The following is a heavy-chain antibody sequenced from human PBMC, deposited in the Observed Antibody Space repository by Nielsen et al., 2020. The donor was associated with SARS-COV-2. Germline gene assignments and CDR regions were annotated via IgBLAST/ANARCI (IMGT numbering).Heavy chain of an antibody. J-gene: IGHJ4*02. CDR1: GYTFTSYG. D-gene: IGHD3-10*01. CDR3: ARARLITMVRGFAY. CDR2: ISTYNGNT. V-gene: IGHV1-18*01. Sequence: ASVKVSCKASGYTFTSYGISWVRQAPGQGLEWMGWISTYNGNTNYAQNLQGRVTMTTDTSTSTAYMDLRSLRSDDTAVYYCARARLITMVRGFAYWGQGSLVTVSS.